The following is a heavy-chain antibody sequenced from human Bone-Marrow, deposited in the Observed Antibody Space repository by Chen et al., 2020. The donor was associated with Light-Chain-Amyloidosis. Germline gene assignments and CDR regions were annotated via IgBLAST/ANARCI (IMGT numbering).Heavy chain of an antibody. V-gene: IGHV4-34*01. D-gene: IGHD5-12*01. CDR3: ARYEPHFSDSIISGYTA. CDR2: INHSGSA. J-gene: IGHJ5*02. Sequence: QVELQQWGAGLLKPSETLSLTCGIHNGAFGDDYWTWIRQPPGKGLQWIAEINHSGSANYNSSLKSRTTISVDKSKNQFSLRMISVTAAYTDVYYCARYEPHFSDSIISGYTAWGQGTSVTVSS. CDR1: NGAFGDDY.